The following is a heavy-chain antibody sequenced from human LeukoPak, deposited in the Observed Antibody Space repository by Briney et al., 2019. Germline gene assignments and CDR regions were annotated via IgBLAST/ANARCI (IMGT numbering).Heavy chain of an antibody. CDR2: INHSGST. J-gene: IGHJ5*02. D-gene: IGHD3-16*01. V-gene: IGHV4-34*01. CDR3: ARGDYYDGGGRNWFDP. Sequence: PSETLSLTCAVYGGSLSDHYWSWIRQPPGKGLEWIGEINHSGSTNYNPSLKSRVTMSVDTSKNQFSLRLTSVTAADTAVYYCARGDYYDGGGRNWFDPWGQGTLVTVSS. CDR1: GGSLSDHY.